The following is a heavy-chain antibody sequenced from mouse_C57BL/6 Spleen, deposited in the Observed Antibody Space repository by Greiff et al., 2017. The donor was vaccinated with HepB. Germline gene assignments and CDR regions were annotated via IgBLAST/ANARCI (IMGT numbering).Heavy chain of an antibody. CDR1: GYTFTSYW. V-gene: IGHV1-69*01. D-gene: IGHD3-2*02. Sequence: QVQLQQPGAELVMPGASVKLSCKASGYTFTSYWMHWVKQRPGQGLEWIGEIDPSDSYTNYNQKFKGKSTLTVDKSSSTAYMQLSSLTSEDSAVYYCARRGAQAFDYWGQGTTLTVSS. J-gene: IGHJ2*01. CDR3: ARRGAQAFDY. CDR2: IDPSDSYT.